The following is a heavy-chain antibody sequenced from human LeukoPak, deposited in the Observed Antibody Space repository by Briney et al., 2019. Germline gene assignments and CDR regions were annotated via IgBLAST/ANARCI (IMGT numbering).Heavy chain of an antibody. Sequence: GGSLRLSCAASGFRFSDFTMTWVRQAPGKGPEWVSAIGGRGGSTHYADSLGGRFIISRDNSKDMVYLQMNSLKVEDTATYYCGKEGGAWGQGTKVTVSS. CDR1: GFRFSDFT. CDR3: GKEGGA. J-gene: IGHJ5*02. D-gene: IGHD3-16*01. CDR2: IGGRGGST. V-gene: IGHV3-23*01.